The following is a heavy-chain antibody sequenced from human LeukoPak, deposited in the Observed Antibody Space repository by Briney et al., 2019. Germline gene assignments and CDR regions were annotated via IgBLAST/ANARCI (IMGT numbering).Heavy chain of an antibody. CDR2: IYYSGST. CDR3: ARSLAAAAAKGSYFDY. J-gene: IGHJ4*02. Sequence: SETLSLTCTVSGGSISSGGYYWSWIRQPPGKGLEWIGYIYYSGSTNYNPSLKSRVTISVDTSKNQFSLKLSSVTAADTAVYYCARSLAAAAAKGSYFDYWGQGTLVTVSS. D-gene: IGHD6-13*01. CDR1: GGSISSGGYY. V-gene: IGHV4-61*08.